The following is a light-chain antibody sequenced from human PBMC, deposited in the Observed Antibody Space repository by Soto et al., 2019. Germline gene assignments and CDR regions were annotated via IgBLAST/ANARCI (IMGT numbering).Light chain of an antibody. Sequence: DIQMTQSPSSLSASVGDRVTITCRTSQDISIYLNRYQQKAGKAPRLLICAASSLQSGVPSRFSGSGSGTDFTLTIISLQPEDFATYYCQYSYSSPPLTCGGGTKVEIK. CDR1: QDISIY. J-gene: IGKJ4*01. V-gene: IGKV1-39*01. CDR2: AAS. CDR3: QYSYSSPPLT.